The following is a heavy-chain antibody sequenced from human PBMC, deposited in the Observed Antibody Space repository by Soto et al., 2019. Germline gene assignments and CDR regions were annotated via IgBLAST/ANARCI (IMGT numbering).Heavy chain of an antibody. Sequence: GGSLRLSCAASGFTFRSHGMHWVRQAPGKGLEWVALIWYDGSIQYYADSVKGRFTISRDNSKNTLYLQMNSLRAEDTAVYYCVRFTGGDGYVGGSFDYWGQGTLVTVSS. J-gene: IGHJ4*02. D-gene: IGHD5-12*01. V-gene: IGHV3-33*01. CDR1: GFTFRSHG. CDR2: IWYDGSIQ. CDR3: VRFTGGDGYVGGSFDY.